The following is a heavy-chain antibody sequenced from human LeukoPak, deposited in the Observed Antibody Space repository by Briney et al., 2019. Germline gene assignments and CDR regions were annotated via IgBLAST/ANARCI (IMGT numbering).Heavy chain of an antibody. V-gene: IGHV1-69*06. CDR3: ARDLRRIAAAGRRENWFDP. J-gene: IGHJ5*02. Sequence: SVKVSCKASGGTFSSYAISWVRQAPGQGLEWMGGIIPIFGTANYAQKFQGRVTITANKSTSTAYMELSSLRSEDTAVYYCARDLRRIAAAGRRENWFDPWGQGTLVTVSS. CDR1: GGTFSSYA. D-gene: IGHD6-13*01. CDR2: IIPIFGTA.